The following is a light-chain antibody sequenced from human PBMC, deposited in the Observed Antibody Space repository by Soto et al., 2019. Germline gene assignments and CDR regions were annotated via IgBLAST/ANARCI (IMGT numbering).Light chain of an antibody. CDR3: QQYNSHST. V-gene: IGKV1-5*03. CDR1: QSVSIW. CDR2: KAS. J-gene: IGKJ1*01. Sequence: IQMTQSPSTLSASVGDRVTITCRASQSVSIWLAWYQQKPGKAPKLLIYKASSLESEVPSRFSGSRSGTEFTLTINSLQPDDSATYYCQQYNSHSTFGQGTKVEIK.